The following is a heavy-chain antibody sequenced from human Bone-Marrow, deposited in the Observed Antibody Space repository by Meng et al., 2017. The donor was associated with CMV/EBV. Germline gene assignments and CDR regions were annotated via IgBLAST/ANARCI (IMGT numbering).Heavy chain of an antibody. Sequence: GESLKISCAAAGFTFSDYYMSWIRQAPGKGLEWVSYISSSGSTIYYADSVKGRFTISRDNAKNSLYLQMNSLRAEETAVYYCGREGRYYDILTGSSVGMDVWGQGTTVTVSS. CDR1: GFTFSDYY. CDR2: ISSSGSTI. CDR3: GREGRYYDILTGSSVGMDV. V-gene: IGHV3-11*04. J-gene: IGHJ6*02. D-gene: IGHD3-9*01.